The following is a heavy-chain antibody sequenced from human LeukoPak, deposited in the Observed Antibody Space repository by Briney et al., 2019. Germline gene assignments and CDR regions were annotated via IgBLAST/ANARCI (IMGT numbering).Heavy chain of an antibody. CDR1: GFTFSSYA. CDR2: ISGSGGST. Sequence: PGGSLRLSCAASGFTFSSYAMSWVRQAPGKGLEWVSAISGSGGSTYYADSVKGRFTISRDNSKNTLYLQMNSLRAEDTAVYYCAKARPHCSGGSCYGILDYWGQGTLVTVSS. CDR3: AKARPHCSGGSCYGILDY. V-gene: IGHV3-23*01. D-gene: IGHD2-15*01. J-gene: IGHJ4*02.